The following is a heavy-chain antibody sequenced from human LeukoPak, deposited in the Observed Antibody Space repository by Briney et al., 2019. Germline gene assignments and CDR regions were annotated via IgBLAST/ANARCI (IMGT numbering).Heavy chain of an antibody. D-gene: IGHD4-17*01. CDR1: GYSFTTHW. CDR2: IYPGDSDT. V-gene: IGHV5-51*01. Sequence: ESLKISCKASGYSFTTHWIGWVRQLPGKGLEWMGIIYPGDSDTRYSPSFQGRVTISADKSINTAYLQWTSLKASDTAIYYCARQPSYGDSLNLDWGQGTRVTVSS. CDR3: ARQPSYGDSLNLD. J-gene: IGHJ4*02.